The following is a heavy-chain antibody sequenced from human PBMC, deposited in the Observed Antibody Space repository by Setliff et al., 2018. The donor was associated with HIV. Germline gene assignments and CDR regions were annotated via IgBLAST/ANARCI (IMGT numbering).Heavy chain of an antibody. Sequence: SETLSLTCTVSGDSSSSYYCNWIRQPAGKGLEWIGHMYISGSTNYNPSLKSRVTMSVDTSKNQLSLKVASVTAADTALYFCARATESSYDLLTAFWFFDSWGQGTPVTVSS. CDR2: MYISGST. CDR3: ARATESSYDLLTAFWFFDS. J-gene: IGHJ4*02. D-gene: IGHD3-9*01. V-gene: IGHV4-4*07. CDR1: GDSSSSYY.